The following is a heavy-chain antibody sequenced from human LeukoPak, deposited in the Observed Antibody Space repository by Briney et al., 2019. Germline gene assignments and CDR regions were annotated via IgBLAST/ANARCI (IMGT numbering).Heavy chain of an antibody. CDR3: AKEYKFYSGYDS. J-gene: IGHJ5*02. Sequence: GGSLRLSCAASGFTFSSHAMSWVRQAPGRGLEWVSAISGSGGGTHYADSVKGRFTISRDSSKNTVSLQLNSRRVEDTAIYYCAKEYKFYSGYDSWGQGTLVTVSS. CDR1: GFTFSSHA. V-gene: IGHV3-23*01. D-gene: IGHD5-12*01. CDR2: ISGSGGGT.